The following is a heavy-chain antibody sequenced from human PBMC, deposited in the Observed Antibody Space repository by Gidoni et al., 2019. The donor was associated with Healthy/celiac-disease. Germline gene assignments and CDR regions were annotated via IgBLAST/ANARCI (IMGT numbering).Heavy chain of an antibody. Sequence: QVQLVESGGGVVQPGRSLRLSCAASGFTFSSYAMHWVRQAPGKGLAWVAVISYDGSNKYYADSVKGRFTISRDNSKNTLYLQMNSLRAEDTAVYYCARGALAAATKRHYMDVWGKGTTVTVSS. J-gene: IGHJ6*03. D-gene: IGHD6-13*01. CDR3: ARGALAAATKRHYMDV. V-gene: IGHV3-30*01. CDR1: GFTFSSYA. CDR2: ISYDGSNK.